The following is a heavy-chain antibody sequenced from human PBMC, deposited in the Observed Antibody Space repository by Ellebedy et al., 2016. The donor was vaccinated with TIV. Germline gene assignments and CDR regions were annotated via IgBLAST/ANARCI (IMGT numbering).Heavy chain of an antibody. Sequence: AASVKVSCKASGFTFNSHGLAWVRQAPGLGLEWMGWINAYDGITNYAEKFQGRVTMTTDTLTSTAYMDLRDLTSDDTAIYYCARGDRLQTWSKHCDYWGQGTVVTVTS. CDR3: ARGDRLQTWSKHCDY. J-gene: IGHJ4*02. D-gene: IGHD2-8*01. CDR2: INAYDGIT. V-gene: IGHV1-18*04. CDR1: GFTFNSHG.